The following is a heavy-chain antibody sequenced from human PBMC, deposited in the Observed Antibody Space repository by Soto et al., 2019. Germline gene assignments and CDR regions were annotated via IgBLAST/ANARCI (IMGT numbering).Heavy chain of an antibody. CDR2: ISDSGGST. CDR1: GFTFSSYA. J-gene: IGHJ5*02. D-gene: IGHD1-1*01. CDR3: AKDLRQLVS. Sequence: GGSLRLSCAASGFTFSSYAMSWVRLAPGKGLEWVSAISDSGGSTFYADSVKGRFTISRDNSKNTLYLQMNSLRAEDTAVYYCAKDLRQLVSWGQGTLVTVSS. V-gene: IGHV3-23*01.